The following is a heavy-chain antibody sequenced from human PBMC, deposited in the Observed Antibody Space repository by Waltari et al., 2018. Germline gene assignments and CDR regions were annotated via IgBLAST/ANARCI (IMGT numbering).Heavy chain of an antibody. V-gene: IGHV1-69*01. Sequence: QVQLLQSGAELKKPGSSLTVSCKASGGTFSSYANSWVRQPLAQGLEWMGGIIPIFGTANYEQKLQGRVTITADESTSTAHMELSSLRAEDTAVYEWARGGSSGWFGVGYYFDYWGQGTLVTVSS. CDR3: ARGGSSGWFGVGYYFDY. D-gene: IGHD6-19*01. J-gene: IGHJ4*02. CDR2: IIPIFGTA. CDR1: GGTFSSYA.